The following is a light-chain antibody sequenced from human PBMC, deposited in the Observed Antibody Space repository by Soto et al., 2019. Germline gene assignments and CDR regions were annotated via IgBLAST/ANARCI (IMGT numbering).Light chain of an antibody. J-gene: IGLJ2*01. V-gene: IGLV1-44*01. Sequence: QSVLTQPPSASGTPGQRVTVACSGSSSNIGSNTVNWYQQLPGTAPKLLIYSNNQRPSGVPDRLSGSKSGTSASLAISGLQSEDEADYYCAAWDDRLNGVVFGGGTQLTVL. CDR2: SNN. CDR3: AAWDDRLNGVV. CDR1: SSNIGSNT.